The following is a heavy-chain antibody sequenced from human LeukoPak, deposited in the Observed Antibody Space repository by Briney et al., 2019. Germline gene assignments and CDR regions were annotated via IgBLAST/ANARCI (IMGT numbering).Heavy chain of an antibody. D-gene: IGHD3-22*01. CDR3: AKGPYYYDSSGPFDY. Sequence: GGSLRLSCATSGFTFSSYGMNWVRQAPGKGLEWVAVISYDGSNKYYADSVKGRFTISRDNSKNTLYLQMNSLRAEDTAVYYCAKGPYYYDSSGPFDYWGQGTLVTVSS. J-gene: IGHJ4*02. V-gene: IGHV3-30*18. CDR2: ISYDGSNK. CDR1: GFTFSSYG.